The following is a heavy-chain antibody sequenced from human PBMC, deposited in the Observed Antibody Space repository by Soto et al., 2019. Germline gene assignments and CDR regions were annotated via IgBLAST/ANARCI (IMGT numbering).Heavy chain of an antibody. CDR3: AAPSVAGTLLVYYYGMDV. J-gene: IGHJ6*02. CDR2: IVVGSGNT. CDR1: GFTFTSSA. Sequence: QMQLVQSGPEVKKPGTSVKVSCKASGFTFTSSAVQWVRQARGQRLEWIGWIVVGSGNTNYAQKFQERVTITRDMSTSTAYMELSSLRSEDTAVYYCAAPSVAGTLLVYYYGMDVWGQGTTVTVSS. D-gene: IGHD6-19*01. V-gene: IGHV1-58*01.